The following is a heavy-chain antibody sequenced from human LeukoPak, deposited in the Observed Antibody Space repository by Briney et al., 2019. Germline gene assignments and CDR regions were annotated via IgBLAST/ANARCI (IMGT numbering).Heavy chain of an antibody. V-gene: IGHV4-59*12. Sequence: SETLSLTCTVSGVSISSYYWTWIRQPPGKGLEWIGYISYSGNTKYNPSLKSRVTISVDTSKNQFSLDLSSVTAADTAVYYCARDRSSSWYKDFDYWGQGTLVTVSS. CDR1: GVSISSYY. CDR3: ARDRSSSWYKDFDY. D-gene: IGHD6-13*01. J-gene: IGHJ4*02. CDR2: ISYSGNT.